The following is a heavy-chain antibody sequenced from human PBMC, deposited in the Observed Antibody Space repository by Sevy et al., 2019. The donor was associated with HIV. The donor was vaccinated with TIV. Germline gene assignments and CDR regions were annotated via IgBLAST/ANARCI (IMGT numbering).Heavy chain of an antibody. D-gene: IGHD2-2*01. CDR1: GFTFSNYW. Sequence: GESLKISCAASGFTFSNYWMSWVRQAPGKGLEWVANIKRDGSEKYNVASVKGRFTISRDNAKNSLYLQMNSLRAEDTAVYYCARDCSSSTCLWGMDVWGQGTTVTVSS. V-gene: IGHV3-7*03. CDR3: ARDCSSSTCLWGMDV. J-gene: IGHJ6*02. CDR2: IKRDGSEK.